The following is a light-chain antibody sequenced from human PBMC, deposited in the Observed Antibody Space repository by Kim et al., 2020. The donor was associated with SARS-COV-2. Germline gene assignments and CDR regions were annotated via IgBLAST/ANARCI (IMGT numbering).Light chain of an antibody. CDR3: QLYYSYPLT. V-gene: IGKV1-8*01. J-gene: IGKJ4*01. CDR1: QGISSY. Sequence: ASTGDRVTITCRASQGISSYLAWYQQKPGKAPKLLIYAASTLQSGVPSRFSGSGSGTDFTLTISCLQSEDFATYYCQLYYSYPLTFGGGTKVDIK. CDR2: AAS.